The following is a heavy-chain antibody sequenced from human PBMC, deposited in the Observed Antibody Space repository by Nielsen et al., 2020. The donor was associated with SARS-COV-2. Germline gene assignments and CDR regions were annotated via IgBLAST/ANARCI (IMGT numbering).Heavy chain of an antibody. D-gene: IGHD4-17*01. J-gene: IGHJ4*02. CDR3: ARESAYGDYTGGLDY. CDR1: GFTFSNYG. V-gene: IGHV3-33*08. CDR2: IYYDGKNQ. Sequence: GESLKISCAASGFTFSNYGMHWVRQPPGKGLEWVALIYYDGKNQHYADSVKGRFSISRDNSRDTLYLQMNSLRAEDTAVYYCARESAYGDYTGGLDYWGQGTLVTVSP.